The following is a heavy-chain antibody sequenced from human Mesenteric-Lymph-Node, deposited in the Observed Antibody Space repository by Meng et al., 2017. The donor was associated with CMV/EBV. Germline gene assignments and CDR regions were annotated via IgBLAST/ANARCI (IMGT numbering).Heavy chain of an antibody. V-gene: IGHV3-23*01. Sequence: GGSLRLSCAASGLTFSSYAMSWVRQAPGKGLEWVSAISGSGGSTYHADSVKGRFTISRDNSKNTLYLQMNSLRVDDTAVYHCAKGGVYSSSWGDSWGQGTLVTVSS. CDR1: GLTFSSYA. CDR3: AKGGVYSSSWGDS. J-gene: IGHJ4*02. CDR2: ISGSGGST. D-gene: IGHD6-13*01.